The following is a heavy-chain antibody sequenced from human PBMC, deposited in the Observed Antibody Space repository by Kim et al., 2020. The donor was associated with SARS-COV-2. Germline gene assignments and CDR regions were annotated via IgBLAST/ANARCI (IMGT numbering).Heavy chain of an antibody. J-gene: IGHJ4*02. CDR2: VYSSGST. CDR3: ARDYLGSLAVDY. Sequence: SETLSLTCTVSGGSIRDYYWSWLRQPPGKGLEWIGYVYSSGSTYYNPSLKSRVSISVDTSKYQFSLKLSSVTAADTAMYYCARDYLGSLAVDYWGQGT. D-gene: IGHD3-16*01. V-gene: IGHV4-4*08. CDR1: GGSIRDYY.